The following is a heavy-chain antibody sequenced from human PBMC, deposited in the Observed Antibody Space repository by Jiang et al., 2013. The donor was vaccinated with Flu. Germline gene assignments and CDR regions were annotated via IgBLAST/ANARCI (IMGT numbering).Heavy chain of an antibody. J-gene: IGHJ3*02. CDR2: TYYRSKWYN. CDR3: AREELGIWDDAFDI. Sequence: EWLGRTYYRSKWYNDYAVSVKSRITINPDTSKNQFSLQLNSVTPEDTAVYYCAREELGIWDDAFDIWGQGTMVTVSS. V-gene: IGHV6-1*01. D-gene: IGHD7-27*01.